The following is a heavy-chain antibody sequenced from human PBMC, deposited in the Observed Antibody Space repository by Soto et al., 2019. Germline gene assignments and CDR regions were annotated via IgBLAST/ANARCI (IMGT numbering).Heavy chain of an antibody. V-gene: IGHV3-30-3*01. J-gene: IGHJ3*02. CDR1: GFIFSSYA. CDR2: MSYDGSNT. D-gene: IGHD3-22*01. Sequence: PGGSLRLSCAGSGFIFSSYALHWVRQAPGKGLEWVAVMSYDGSNTYHADSVKGRFTTSRDNPKSTLYLQMNSLRAEDTAVYYCARDLYSTGYNAFDIWGQGTMVTVSS. CDR3: ARDLYSTGYNAFDI.